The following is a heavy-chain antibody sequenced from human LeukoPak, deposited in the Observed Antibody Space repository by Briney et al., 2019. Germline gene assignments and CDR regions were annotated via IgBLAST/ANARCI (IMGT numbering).Heavy chain of an antibody. CDR2: IYYSGST. CDR3: ARRCYDYVWGSYRESDY. V-gene: IGHV4-39*01. D-gene: IGHD3-16*02. CDR1: GGSISSSSYY. Sequence: PSETLSLTCTVSGGSISSSSYYWGWIRQPPGKGLEWIGSIYYSGSTYYNPSLKSRVTISVDTSKNQFSLKLSSVTAADTAVYYCARRCYDYVWGSYRESDYWGQRTLVTVSS. J-gene: IGHJ4*02.